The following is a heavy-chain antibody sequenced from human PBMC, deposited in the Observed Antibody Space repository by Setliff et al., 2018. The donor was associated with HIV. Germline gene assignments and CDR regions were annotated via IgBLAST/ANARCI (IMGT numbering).Heavy chain of an antibody. CDR2: VYVGGTV. CDR3: ARGRTIGVSAVFFDP. J-gene: IGHJ5*02. D-gene: IGHD3-3*01. V-gene: IGHV4-61*09. CDR1: GGSMSSGSYS. Sequence: LSLTCTVPGGSMSSGSYSWTWLRQPAGKEPELIGHVYVGGTVIYNPSLASRLTISIVPSKNQFSLDLRSVTAADTAKYYCARGRTIGVSAVFFDPWGQGTPVTVS.